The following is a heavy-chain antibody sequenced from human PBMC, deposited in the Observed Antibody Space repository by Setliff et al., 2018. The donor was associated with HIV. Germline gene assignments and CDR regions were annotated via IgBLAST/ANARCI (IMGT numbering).Heavy chain of an antibody. Sequence: PSETLSLTCSVPSGSISVYYWSWVRQPPGRGLEWIGYVSYSGSTSYNPTLNSRVTISVDTSKNQFSLKLSSVTAADTAVYYCARLSRGGSSWYSLYFDYWGQGTLVTVSS. V-gene: IGHV4-59*01. J-gene: IGHJ4*02. CDR2: VSYSGST. CDR3: ARLSRGGSSWYSLYFDY. D-gene: IGHD6-13*01. CDR1: SGSISVYY.